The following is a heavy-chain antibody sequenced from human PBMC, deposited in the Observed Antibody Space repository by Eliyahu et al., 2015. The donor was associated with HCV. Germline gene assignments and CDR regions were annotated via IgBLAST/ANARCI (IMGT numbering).Heavy chain of an antibody. D-gene: IGHD3-3*01. J-gene: IGHJ6*02. V-gene: IGHV3-21*01. CDR2: ISSSSSYI. Sequence: EVQLVESGGGLVKPGGSLRLSCAASGFTFXSYXMXWVXQXPGKGXEWVSSISSSSSYIYYADSVKGRFTISRDNAKNSLYLQMNSLRAEDTAIYYCARPASQTYYDFWSGEYYYYYGMDVWGQGTTVTVSS. CDR1: GFTFXSYX. CDR3: ARPASQTYYDFWSGEYYYYYGMDV.